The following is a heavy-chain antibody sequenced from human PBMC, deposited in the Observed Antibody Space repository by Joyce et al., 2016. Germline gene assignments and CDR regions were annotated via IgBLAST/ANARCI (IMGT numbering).Heavy chain of an antibody. CDR1: GCTFSSYN. Sequence: EVQLVESGGGLVKPGGSLRLACAASGCTFSSYNMNWVRQAPGKGLEGVSSISDSSTYIYYADSVKGRFTISRDNAKNSLYLQMNSLRAEDTAVYYCARRGDYGGNSDAFDVWGQGTMVTVSS. D-gene: IGHD4-23*01. J-gene: IGHJ3*01. CDR2: ISDSSTYI. CDR3: ARRGDYGGNSDAFDV. V-gene: IGHV3-21*01.